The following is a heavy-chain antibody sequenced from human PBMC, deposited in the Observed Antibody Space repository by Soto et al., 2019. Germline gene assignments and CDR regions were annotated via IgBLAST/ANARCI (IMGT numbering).Heavy chain of an antibody. CDR1: GGTFSSYA. V-gene: IGHV1-69*01. D-gene: IGHD2-2*02. Sequence: QVQLVQSGAEVKKPGSSVKVSCKASGGTFSSYAISWVRQAPGQGLEWMGGIIPIFGTANYAQKFQGRVTITADESTSTAYMELSSLRSEDTAVYYCARDSLPFFTAAIYKGYGMDVWGQGTTVTVSS. J-gene: IGHJ6*02. CDR2: IIPIFGTA. CDR3: ARDSLPFFTAAIYKGYGMDV.